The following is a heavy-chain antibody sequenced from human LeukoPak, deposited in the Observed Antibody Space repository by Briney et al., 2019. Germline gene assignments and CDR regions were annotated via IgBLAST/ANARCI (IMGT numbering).Heavy chain of an antibody. V-gene: IGHV4-59*08. CDR3: ASYDFWSGYYLGY. CDR1: GGSISSYY. CDR2: IYYSGST. D-gene: IGHD3-3*01. J-gene: IGHJ4*02. Sequence: SETLSLTCTVSGGSISSYYWSWIRQPPGKGLEWIGYIYYSGSTNYNPSLKSRVTISVDTSKNQFSLKLSFVTAADTAVYYCASYDFWSGYYLGYWGQGTLVTVSS.